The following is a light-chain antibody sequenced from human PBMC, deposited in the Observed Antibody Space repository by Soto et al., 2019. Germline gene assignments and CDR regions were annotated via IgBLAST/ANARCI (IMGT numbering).Light chain of an antibody. CDR2: GAS. Sequence: EIVLTQSPGTLSMSPGERATLSCRASQSISSNYLAWYQQKPGQAPRLHIDGASSRATGIPDRFSGRGSGTDLTLTSSRLEAEDFAVYYCQQYGSSPQTFGQGTKVEFK. CDR3: QQYGSSPQT. J-gene: IGKJ1*01. V-gene: IGKV3-20*01. CDR1: QSISSNY.